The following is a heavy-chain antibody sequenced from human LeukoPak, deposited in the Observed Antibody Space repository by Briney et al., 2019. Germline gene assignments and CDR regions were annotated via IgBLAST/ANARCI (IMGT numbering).Heavy chain of an antibody. CDR1: GGSISSSSYY. V-gene: IGHV4-39*07. CDR3: ARVRTGVTPYYYYYYYMDV. D-gene: IGHD3-10*01. CDR2: IYYSGST. J-gene: IGHJ6*03. Sequence: PSETLSLTCTVSGGSISSSSYYWGWIRQPPGKGLEWIGSIYYSGSTYYNPSLKSRVTISVDTSKNQFSLKLSSVTAADTAVYYCARVRTGVTPYYYYYYYMDVWGKGTTVTISS.